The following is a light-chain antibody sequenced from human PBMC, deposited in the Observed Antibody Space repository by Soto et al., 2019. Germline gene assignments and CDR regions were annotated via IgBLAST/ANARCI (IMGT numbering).Light chain of an antibody. CDR2: DVN. J-gene: IGLJ2*01. CDR3: CSYAGSYSLVI. CDR1: SNDVGGYNY. V-gene: IGLV2-11*01. Sequence: QSALTQPRSVSGSPGHSITISCTGTSNDVGGYNYVSWYQQHPGKAPKLLIYDVNKRPSRVPDRFSGSKSGNTASLTISGLQAEDEVDYHCCSYAGSYSLVIFGGGTHLTVL.